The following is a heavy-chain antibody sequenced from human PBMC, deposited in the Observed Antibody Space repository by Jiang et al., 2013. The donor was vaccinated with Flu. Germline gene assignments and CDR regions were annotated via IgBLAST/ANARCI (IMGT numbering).Heavy chain of an antibody. CDR2: IDPSDSYT. V-gene: IGHV5-10-1*01. CDR1: GYSFTSYW. J-gene: IGHJ4*02. D-gene: IGHD3-16*02. CDR3: ARLHSGGSYRYTYFDY. Sequence: GAEVKKPGESLRISCKGSGYSFTSYWISWVRQMPGKGLEWMGRIDPSDSYTNYSPSFQGHVTISADKSISTAYLQWSSLKASDTAMYLCARLHSGGSYRYTYFDYWGQGTLVTVSS.